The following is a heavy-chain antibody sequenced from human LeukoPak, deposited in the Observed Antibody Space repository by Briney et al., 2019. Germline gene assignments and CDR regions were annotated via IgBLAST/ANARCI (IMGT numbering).Heavy chain of an antibody. Sequence: GSSVKVSCKVSGYTLTELSMHWVRQAPGKGLEWMGGFDPEDGETIYAQKFQGRVTMTEDTSTDTAYMELSSLRSGDTAVYYCATGPYYDSRAWGQGTLVTVSS. CDR2: FDPEDGET. V-gene: IGHV1-24*01. J-gene: IGHJ5*02. CDR3: ATGPYYDSRA. CDR1: GYTLTELS. D-gene: IGHD3-22*01.